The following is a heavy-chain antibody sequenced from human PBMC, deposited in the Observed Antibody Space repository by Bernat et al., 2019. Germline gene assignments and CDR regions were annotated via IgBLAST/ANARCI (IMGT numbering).Heavy chain of an antibody. V-gene: IGHV2-70*04. D-gene: IGHD6-6*01. Sequence: QVTLKESGPALVKPTQTLTLTCTFSGFSLTTSGMRVSWIRQPPGKALEWLARIDWDDDKFYSTSLKTRLTISKDTSKNQVVLTMTNMDPVETATYYCARMSYSSSSYYFDYWGQGTLVTVSS. CDR3: ARMSYSSSSYYFDY. CDR1: GFSLTTSGMR. CDR2: IDWDDDK. J-gene: IGHJ4*02.